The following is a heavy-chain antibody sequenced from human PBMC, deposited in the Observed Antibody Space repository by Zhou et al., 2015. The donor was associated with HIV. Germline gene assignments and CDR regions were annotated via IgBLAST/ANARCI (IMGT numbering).Heavy chain of an antibody. V-gene: IGHV1-69*12. CDR2: IIPIFGTA. CDR3: ARGAPVYSGYDVGYRSSGYYHLDY. J-gene: IGHJ4*02. Sequence: QVQLVQSGAEVKKPGSSVKVSCKASGGTFSSYAISWVRQAPGQGLEWMGGIIPIFGTANYAQKFQGRVTITADESTSTAYMELSSLRSEDTAVYYCARGAPVYSGYDVGYRSSGYYHLDYWGQGTLVTVSS. CDR1: GGTFSSYA. D-gene: IGHD3-22*01.